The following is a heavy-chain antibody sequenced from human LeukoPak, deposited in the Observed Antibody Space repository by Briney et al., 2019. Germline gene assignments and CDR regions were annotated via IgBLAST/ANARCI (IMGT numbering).Heavy chain of an antibody. Sequence: GASVQVSCKASGYTFTSYYMHWVRQAPGQGLEWMGIINPSGGSTSYAQKFQGRVTMTRDMSTSTVYMELSSLRYDDTAVYYCATNILVRDIINWFDPWGQGTLVTVSS. D-gene: IGHD3-10*01. CDR2: INPSGGST. CDR3: ATNILVRDIINWFDP. CDR1: GYTFTSYY. J-gene: IGHJ5*02. V-gene: IGHV1-46*01.